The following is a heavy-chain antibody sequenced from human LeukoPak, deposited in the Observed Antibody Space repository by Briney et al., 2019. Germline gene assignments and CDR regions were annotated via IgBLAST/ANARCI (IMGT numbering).Heavy chain of an antibody. CDR3: ASGGGWVFYN. CDR1: GFPFSSHW. J-gene: IGHJ4*02. CDR2: INQDGTEK. V-gene: IGHV3-7*01. Sequence: PGGSLRLSCAASGFPFSSHWLSWFRQSPGKGLEWVAHINQDGTEKHYVDSVKGRFTISRDNARNSQYLQMNSLRVEDTAVYYCASGGGWVFYNWGQGTLVTVSS. D-gene: IGHD6-19*01.